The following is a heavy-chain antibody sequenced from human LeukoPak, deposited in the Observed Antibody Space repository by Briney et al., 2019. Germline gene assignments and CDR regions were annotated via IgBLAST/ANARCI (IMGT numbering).Heavy chain of an antibody. Sequence: SQTLSLTCTVSGGSISSGSYYWSWIRQPAGKGLEWIGRIYTSGSTNYNPSLKSRVTMSVDTSKNQFSLKLSSVTAADTAVYYCARGLELDAFDIWGQGTMVTVSS. CDR3: ARGLELDAFDI. J-gene: IGHJ3*02. V-gene: IGHV4-61*02. CDR2: IYTSGST. D-gene: IGHD1-7*01. CDR1: GGSISSGSYY.